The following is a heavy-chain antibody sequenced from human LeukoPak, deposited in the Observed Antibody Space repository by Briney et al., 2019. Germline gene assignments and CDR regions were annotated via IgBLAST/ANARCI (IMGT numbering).Heavy chain of an antibody. CDR2: IYDSGST. CDR1: GVSITSYY. CDR3: ARVDSAVAIDY. Sequence: SETLSLTCSVSGVSITSYYWNWIRQPPGKGLEWIGYIYDSGSTNYNPSLKSRVTISVDTSKNQFSLKLRSVTAADTAVYYCARVDSAVAIDYWGQGMLVTVSS. J-gene: IGHJ4*02. V-gene: IGHV4-59*01. D-gene: IGHD6-19*01.